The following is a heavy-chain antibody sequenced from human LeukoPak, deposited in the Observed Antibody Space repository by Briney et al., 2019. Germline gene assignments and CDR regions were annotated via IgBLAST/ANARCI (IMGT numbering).Heavy chain of an antibody. CDR3: ASEKQGRGY. Sequence: GGSLRLSCTASGFSFSDYSINWVRQAPGKGLEWVSYIGSTGINTYYADSVKGRFTISRDNAKNSLYLQMNSLRAEDAAVYYCASEKQGRGYWGQGTLVTVSS. CDR1: GFSFSDYS. CDR2: IGSTGINT. J-gene: IGHJ4*02. V-gene: IGHV3-48*01.